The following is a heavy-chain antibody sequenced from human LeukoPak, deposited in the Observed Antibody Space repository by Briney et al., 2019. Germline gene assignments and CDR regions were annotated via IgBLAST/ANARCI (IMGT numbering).Heavy chain of an antibody. J-gene: IGHJ3*02. V-gene: IGHV4-4*07. Sequence: PSETLSLTCTVSGGSISSYYWSWIRQPAGKGLEWIGRIYASGTTNYNPSLKSRVTMSVDTSNNQFSLKLSSLIAADTAVYYCARTSHNYYDRDAFDIWGQGTMVTVSS. D-gene: IGHD3-22*01. CDR3: ARTSHNYYDRDAFDI. CDR1: GGSISSYY. CDR2: IYASGTT.